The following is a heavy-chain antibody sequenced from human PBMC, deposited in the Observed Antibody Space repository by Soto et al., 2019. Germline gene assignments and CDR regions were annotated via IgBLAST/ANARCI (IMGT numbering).Heavy chain of an antibody. CDR1: GVTLSRYS. V-gene: IGHV3-48*01. J-gene: IGHJ4*01. D-gene: IGHD6-13*01. Sequence: EVQLVESGGGLVQPGGSLRLSCVASGVTLSRYSMNWVRQAPGKGLEWVSYISRSSSTIYYADSVKGRFTISRDNAENSLYLQMNSLRAEDTAVYYCARDLAGGIPDYWGHGTRVTVSS. CDR3: ARDLAGGIPDY. CDR2: ISRSSSTI.